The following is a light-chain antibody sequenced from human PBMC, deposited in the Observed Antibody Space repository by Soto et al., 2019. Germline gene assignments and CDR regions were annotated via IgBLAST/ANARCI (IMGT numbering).Light chain of an antibody. V-gene: IGKV3-20*01. CDR3: QHSGGSPPTDT. Sequence: EVVLTQSPATLSLSPGARATLSCRASQSIDVGHLAWYQHKGGLAPRLLIHAASTRAPGVPDRFSGSGFVIACSLIIVRLEAEDSALYSGQHSGGSPPTDTFGPGTTV. J-gene: IGKJ3*01. CDR1: QSIDVGH. CDR2: AAS.